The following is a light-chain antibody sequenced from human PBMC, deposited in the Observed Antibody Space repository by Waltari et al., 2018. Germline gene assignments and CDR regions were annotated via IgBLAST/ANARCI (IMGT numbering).Light chain of an antibody. CDR1: QNVLYSSNNKSF. CDR2: WAS. CDR3: HQYHTVPWT. V-gene: IGKV4-1*01. Sequence: DIVVTQSPDFLAVSLGARATFNCKSSQNVLYSSNNKSFIAWYHEKSGQPPRLLIYWASTRESGVPDRFSGSWSGTDFTLTISSLQAEDVAVYYCHQYHTVPWTFGQGTKVEIK. J-gene: IGKJ1*01.